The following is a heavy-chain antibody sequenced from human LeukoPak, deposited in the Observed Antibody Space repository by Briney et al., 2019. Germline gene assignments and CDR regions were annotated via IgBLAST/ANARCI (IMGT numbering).Heavy chain of an antibody. Sequence: VQLVESGGGVVQPGRSLRLSCAASGFTFSSYAMHWVRQAPGKGLEWVAVISYDGSNKYYADSVKGRVTISRDNSKNTLYLQMNSLRAEDTAVYYCAKRRDDCGGDCYPDYWGQGTLVTVSS. V-gene: IGHV3-30-3*02. CDR3: AKRRDDCGGDCYPDY. J-gene: IGHJ4*02. CDR2: ISYDGSNK. D-gene: IGHD2-21*02. CDR1: GFTFSSYA.